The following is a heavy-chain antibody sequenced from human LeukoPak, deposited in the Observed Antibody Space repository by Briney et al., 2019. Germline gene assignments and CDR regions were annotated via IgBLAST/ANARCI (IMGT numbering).Heavy chain of an antibody. CDR1: GFTFSSYA. Sequence: LGGSLRLSCAASGFTFSSYAMHWVRQAPGKGLEWVAVISYDGSNKYYADSVKGRFTISRDNPKNTLYLQMSSLRAEDTAVFYCARGTFFRIGNERWGQGTLVTVSS. CDR2: ISYDGSNK. D-gene: IGHD2/OR15-2a*01. CDR3: ARGTFFRIGNER. V-gene: IGHV3-30*15. J-gene: IGHJ4*02.